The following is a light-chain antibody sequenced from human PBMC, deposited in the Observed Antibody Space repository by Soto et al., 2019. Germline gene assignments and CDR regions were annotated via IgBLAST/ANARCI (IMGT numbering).Light chain of an antibody. CDR2: EVT. J-gene: IGLJ1*01. CDR1: NGDVGGYTY. V-gene: IGLV2-8*01. CDR3: SSYAGRNTFI. Sequence: LTQPPSASGSPGQSVTISCTGTNGDVGGYTYVSWYQQYPGKAPKLMIYEVTKRPSGVPDRFSGSKSGNTASLTVSGLQAEDEADYYCSSYAGRNTFIFGTGTKVTVL.